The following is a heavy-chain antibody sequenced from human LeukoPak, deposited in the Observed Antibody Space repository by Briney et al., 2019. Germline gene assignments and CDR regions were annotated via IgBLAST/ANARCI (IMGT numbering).Heavy chain of an antibody. CDR1: GYTFNSNV. Sequence: ASVKVSCKASGYTFNSNVIHWLRQAPGQRLEWMGWTNTANGNTKYSQKFQGRVSITRDTPATTAYMGLSALRSEDSAVYFCARGGAVHYDDSSAYYYFDYWGQGTLVTVSS. J-gene: IGHJ4*02. D-gene: IGHD3-22*01. CDR2: TNTANGNT. V-gene: IGHV1-3*04. CDR3: ARGGAVHYDDSSAYYYFDY.